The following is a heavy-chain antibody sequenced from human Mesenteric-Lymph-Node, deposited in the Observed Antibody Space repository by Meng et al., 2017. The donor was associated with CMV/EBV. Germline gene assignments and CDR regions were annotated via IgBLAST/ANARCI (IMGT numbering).Heavy chain of an antibody. CDR1: GGTFSSYA. CDR2: IIPIFGTA. J-gene: IGHJ4*02. V-gene: IGHV1-69*13. D-gene: IGHD6-13*01. Sequence: SVKVSCKASGGTFSSYAISWVRQAPGQGLEWMGGIIPIFGTANYAQKFQGRVTITADQSTSTAYMELSSLRSEDTAFYYCARDPIAASASDYWGQGTLVTVSS. CDR3: ARDPIAASASDY.